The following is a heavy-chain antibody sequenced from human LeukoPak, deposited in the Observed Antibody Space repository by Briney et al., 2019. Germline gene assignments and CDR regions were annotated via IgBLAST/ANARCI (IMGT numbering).Heavy chain of an antibody. D-gene: IGHD3-3*01. CDR1: GYTFTGYY. J-gene: IGHJ6*03. CDR3: ARERSTATIFGVVHYYYYMDV. Sequence: ASVKVSCKASGYTFTGYYMHWVRQAPGQGLEWMGWINPNSGGTNYAQKFQGRVTMTRDTSISTAYMELSRLRSDETAVYYCARERSTATIFGVVHYYYYMDVWGKGTTVTVSS. CDR2: INPNSGGT. V-gene: IGHV1-2*02.